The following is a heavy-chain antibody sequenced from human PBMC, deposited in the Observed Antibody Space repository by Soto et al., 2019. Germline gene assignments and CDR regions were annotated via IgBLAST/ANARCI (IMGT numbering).Heavy chain of an antibody. D-gene: IGHD2-2*02. CDR1: GYTFTSYG. V-gene: IGHV1-18*01. CDR3: ARHVVVVPAAIDREKKAYYYYGMDV. J-gene: IGHJ6*02. Sequence: ASVKVSCKASGYTFTSYGISWVRQAPGQGLEWMGWISAYNGNTNYAQKLQGRVTMTTDTSTSTAYMELRSLRSDDTAVYYCARHVVVVPAAIDREKKAYYYYGMDVWGQGNTVTFSS. CDR2: ISAYNGNT.